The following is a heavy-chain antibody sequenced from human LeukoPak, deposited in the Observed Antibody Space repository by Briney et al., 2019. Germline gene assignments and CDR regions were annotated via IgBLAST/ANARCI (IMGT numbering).Heavy chain of an antibody. CDR1: GFTFSSYA. D-gene: IGHD6-19*01. CDR3: AKDRENSGWKRRFDY. CDR2: ISGSGGST. J-gene: IGHJ4*02. Sequence: GSLRLSCAASGFTFSSYAMSWVRQAPGKGLEWVSAISGSGGSTYYADSVKGRFTISRDNSKNTLYLQMNSLRAEDTAVYYCAKDRENSGWKRRFDYWGQGTLVTVSS. V-gene: IGHV3-23*01.